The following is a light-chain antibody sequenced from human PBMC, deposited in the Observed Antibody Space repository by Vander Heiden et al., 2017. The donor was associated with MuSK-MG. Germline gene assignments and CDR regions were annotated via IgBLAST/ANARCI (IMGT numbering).Light chain of an antibody. V-gene: IGKV1-39*01. CDR1: QSISSY. CDR3: QQSDSTPLYT. J-gene: IGKJ2*01. CDR2: AAS. Sequence: DIQMTQSPSSLSASGGDRVTITCRASQSISSYLNWYQQKPGKAPKLLIYAASSLQSGVPSRFSGSGSGTDFTLTISSRQPEDFAAYYCQQSDSTPLYTFGQGTKLEIK.